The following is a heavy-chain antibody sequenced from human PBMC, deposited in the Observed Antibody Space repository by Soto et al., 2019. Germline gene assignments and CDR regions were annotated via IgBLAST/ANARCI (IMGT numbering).Heavy chain of an antibody. D-gene: IGHD2-8*01. CDR2: ITSDSSTI. V-gene: IGHV3-48*02. CDR3: AIVGRGVYGMDV. Sequence: EVQLVESGGGLVQPGGSLRLSCAASGFTFSSYSINWVRQAPGTGLEWFSYITSDSSTISYTDSVKGRFTVSRDNAKNSLYLQMTSLRDEDTAVYYFAIVGRGVYGMDVWGQGNSVSVSS. J-gene: IGHJ6*02. CDR1: GFTFSSYS.